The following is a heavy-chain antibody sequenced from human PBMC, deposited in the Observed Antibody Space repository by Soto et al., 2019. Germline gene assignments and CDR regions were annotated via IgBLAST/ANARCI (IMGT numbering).Heavy chain of an antibody. V-gene: IGHV3-33*01. CDR3: ARDCGVVAVDLDH. D-gene: IGHD2-2*01. J-gene: IGHJ4*02. CDR1: GYTFRNYG. CDR2: IFYDESKK. Sequence: GRSLRLSCAASGYTFRNYGMHWVRQAPGKGLEWVAVIFYDESKKYYADSVKGRFTISRDISKNTLYLEMNSLRVEDTGVYYCARDCGVVAVDLDHWGLGTLVTVSS.